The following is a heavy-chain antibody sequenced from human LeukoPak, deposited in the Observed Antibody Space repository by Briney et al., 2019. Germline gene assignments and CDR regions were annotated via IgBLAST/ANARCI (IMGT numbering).Heavy chain of an antibody. J-gene: IGHJ6*03. Sequence: ASVKVSCKAYGYNFATSGIGWVRQAPGQGLEWLGWISGYNGNTKSAPKLQGRVTMTTDTSTDTAYLELGSLRVDDTAIYYCARDLGPYTGSYYSYYHYMDVWGEETSVTVSS. V-gene: IGHV1-18*01. CDR2: ISGYNGNT. CDR1: GYNFATSG. D-gene: IGHD1-26*01. CDR3: ARDLGPYTGSYYSYYHYMDV.